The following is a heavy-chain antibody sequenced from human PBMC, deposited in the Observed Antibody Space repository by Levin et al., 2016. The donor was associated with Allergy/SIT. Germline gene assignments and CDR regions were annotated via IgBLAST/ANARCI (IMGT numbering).Heavy chain of an antibody. D-gene: IGHD3-22*01. CDR2: IYSSPYIYNSGST. CDR3: ARDYDYYDSSPWYFDL. CDR1: GGSIRSFY. V-gene: IGHV4-59*13. Sequence: SETLSLTCTVSGGSIRSFYWSWIRQPPGKGLEWIGYIYSSPYIYNSGSTKYNPSLKSRVTISADTSKNQFSLKLSSVTAADTAVYYCARDYDYYDSSPWYFDLWGRGTLVTVSS. J-gene: IGHJ2*01.